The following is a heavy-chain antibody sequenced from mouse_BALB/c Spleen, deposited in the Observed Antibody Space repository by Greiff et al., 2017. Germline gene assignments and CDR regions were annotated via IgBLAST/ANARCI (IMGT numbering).Heavy chain of an antibody. Sequence: EVMLVESGGGLVQPGGSRKLSCAASGFTFSSFGMHWVRQAPEKGLEWVAYISSGSSTIYYAATVKGRFTISRDNPKNTLFLQMTSLRSEDTAMYYCARGYGAGNHFDYWGQGTTLTVSS. D-gene: IGHD2-1*01. CDR3: ARGYGAGNHFDY. CDR2: ISSGSSTI. J-gene: IGHJ2*01. CDR1: GFTFSSFG. V-gene: IGHV5-17*02.